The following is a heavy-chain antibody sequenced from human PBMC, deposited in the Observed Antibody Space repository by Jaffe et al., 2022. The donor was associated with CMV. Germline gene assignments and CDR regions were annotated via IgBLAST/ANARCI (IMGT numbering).Heavy chain of an antibody. D-gene: IGHD3-16*01. CDR1: GFAFSSYR. Sequence: EVQLVESGGGPVKPGGSLRLSCAASGFAFSSYRMNWVRQAPGKGLEWVSSISSSSRYIDYADSVKGRFTISRDNAKNSLYLQMNSLRAEDTAVYYCAGDGGVWSYFDYWGQGTLVTVSS. CDR2: ISSSSRYI. V-gene: IGHV3-21*01. CDR3: AGDGGVWSYFDY. J-gene: IGHJ4*02.